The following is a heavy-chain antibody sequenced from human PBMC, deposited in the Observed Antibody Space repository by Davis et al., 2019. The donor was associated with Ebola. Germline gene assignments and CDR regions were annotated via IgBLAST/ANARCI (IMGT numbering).Heavy chain of an antibody. Sequence: GESLKISCAASGFTFSSYSMNWVRQAPGKGLEWVSYISSSSSTIYYADSVKGRFTISRDNAKNSLYLQMNSLRDEDTAVYYCARDRSDRQQLVYRVTFEFDYWGQGTLVTVSS. CDR2: ISSSSSTI. J-gene: IGHJ4*02. CDR1: GFTFSSYS. CDR3: ARDRSDRQQLVYRVTFEFDY. V-gene: IGHV3-48*02. D-gene: IGHD6-13*01.